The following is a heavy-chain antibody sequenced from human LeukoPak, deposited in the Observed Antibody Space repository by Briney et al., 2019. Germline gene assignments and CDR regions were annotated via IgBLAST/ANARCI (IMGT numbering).Heavy chain of an antibody. CDR2: ISHFGST. J-gene: IGHJ5*02. Sequence: SETLSLICTVSGGSISTISSSSHFWWGWIRQPPGKGLEWIGSISHFGSTYYNPSLESRVTISVDTSNNRFSLEVSSVTAADTAVYYCARDCCDYRSWFDPWGQGSLVTVSS. CDR1: GGSISTISSSSHF. D-gene: IGHD4-11*01. CDR3: ARDCCDYRSWFDP. V-gene: IGHV4-39*07.